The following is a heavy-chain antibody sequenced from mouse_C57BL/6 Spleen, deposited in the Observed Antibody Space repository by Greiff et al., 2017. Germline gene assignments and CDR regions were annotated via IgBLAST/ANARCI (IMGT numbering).Heavy chain of an antibody. CDR3: AREPIYDGYYDAMDY. J-gene: IGHJ4*01. CDR2: INPSNGGT. V-gene: IGHV1-53*01. D-gene: IGHD2-3*01. CDR1: GYTFTSYW. Sequence: VQLQQPGTELVKPGASVKLSCKASGYTFTSYWMHWVKQRPGQGLEWIGNINPSNGGTNYNEKFKSKATLTVDKSSSPAYMQLSSLTSEDSAVYYCAREPIYDGYYDAMDYWGQGTSVTVSS.